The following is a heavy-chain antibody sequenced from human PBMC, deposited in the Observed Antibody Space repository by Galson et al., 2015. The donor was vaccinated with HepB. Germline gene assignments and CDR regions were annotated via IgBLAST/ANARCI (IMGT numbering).Heavy chain of an antibody. CDR2: IWYDGTNK. D-gene: IGHD5-18*01. J-gene: IGHJ4*02. V-gene: IGHV3-33*08. CDR3: ARDRGGYSYGRTSHPLDY. CDR1: GLTLSSFG. Sequence: SLRLSCAASGLTLSSFGMHWVRQAPGKGLEWVAVIWYDGTNKYYADSVKGRFTISRDNAKNSLYLQMNSLRAEDTAVYYCARDRGGYSYGRTSHPLDYWGQGTLVTVSS.